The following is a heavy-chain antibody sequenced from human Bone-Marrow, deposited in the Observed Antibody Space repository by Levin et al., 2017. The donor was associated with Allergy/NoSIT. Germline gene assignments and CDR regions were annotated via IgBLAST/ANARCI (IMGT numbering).Heavy chain of an antibody. CDR1: GYTFTSYA. J-gene: IGHJ4*02. CDR2: ISTYNADT. CDR3: AREITPCNCGSGSYCPPGY. D-gene: IGHD3-10*01. Sequence: ASVKVSCKASGYTFTSYAITWVRQAPGQGLEWMGWISTYNADTDYAQSLQGRVTMTTDTSTSTAYMELRSLRSDDTAVYYCAREITPCNCGSGSYCPPGYWGQGTLVTVSS. V-gene: IGHV1-18*01.